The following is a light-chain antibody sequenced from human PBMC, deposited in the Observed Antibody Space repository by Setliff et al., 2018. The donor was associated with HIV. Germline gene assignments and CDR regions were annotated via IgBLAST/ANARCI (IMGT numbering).Light chain of an antibody. V-gene: IGLV2-14*03. CDR3: SSYTSSSTYV. CDR2: DVS. CDR1: SSDVGTYNY. Sequence: QSALTQPASVSGSPGQSTTISCTGTSSDVGTYNYVSWYQQHPGKAPKLIIYDVSKRPSGVSNRFSGSKSGNTASLTISGLQAEDVADYYCSSYTSSSTYVFGTGTKVTVL. J-gene: IGLJ1*01.